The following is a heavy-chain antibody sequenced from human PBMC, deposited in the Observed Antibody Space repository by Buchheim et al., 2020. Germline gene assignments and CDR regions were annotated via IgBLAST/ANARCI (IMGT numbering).Heavy chain of an antibody. CDR2: IYYIGST. Sequence: QLQLQESGPGLVKPSDTLSLTCTVSGGSISSSSYYWGWIRQPPGKGLEWIGSIYYIGSTYYTPSLKSRVTISVDTSKNQFSLKLSSVTAADTAVYYCATSRYGDYTYYYGMDVWGQGTT. CDR3: ATSRYGDYTYYYGMDV. J-gene: IGHJ6*02. D-gene: IGHD4-17*01. CDR1: GGSISSSSYY. V-gene: IGHV4-39*01.